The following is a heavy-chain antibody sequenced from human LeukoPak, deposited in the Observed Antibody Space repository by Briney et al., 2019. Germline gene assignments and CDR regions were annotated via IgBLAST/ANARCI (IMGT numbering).Heavy chain of an antibody. CDR2: LSSGHE. Sequence: PGGSLRLSCAASGFTFTTYSMNWVRQAPGKGLAWVAYLSSGHELYADSVKGRFTISRDNAKNSLYLQMNSLRAEDTAGYYCFSLVGFGGSDWYFDYWGQGTLVTVSS. D-gene: IGHD3-10*01. V-gene: IGHV3-21*05. CDR3: FSLVGFGGSDWYFDY. J-gene: IGHJ4*02. CDR1: GFTFTTYS.